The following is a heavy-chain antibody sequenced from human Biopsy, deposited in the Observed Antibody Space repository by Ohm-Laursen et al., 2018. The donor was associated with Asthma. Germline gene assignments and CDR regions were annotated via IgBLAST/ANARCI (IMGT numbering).Heavy chain of an antibody. V-gene: IGHV3-30*01. CDR2: ISKDASTQ. D-gene: IGHD1-1*01. J-gene: IGHJ3*02. CDR3: VRDGTDDAFDI. Sequence: SLRLSCAASGFSFSNFAIHWVRQAPGRGLEWAGVISKDASTQDYADSVKGRFTMARDNSKNTLDLQMNSLREEDTAVYYCVRDGTDDAFDIWGQGTVVSVSS. CDR1: GFSFSNFA.